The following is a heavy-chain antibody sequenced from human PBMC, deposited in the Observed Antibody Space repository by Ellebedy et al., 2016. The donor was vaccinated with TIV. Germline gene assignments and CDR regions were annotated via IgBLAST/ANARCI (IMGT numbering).Heavy chain of an antibody. J-gene: IGHJ6*02. CDR3: ARYSGSGTYYRNGMDV. CDR2: VSAYSGNT. V-gene: IGHV1-18*01. Sequence: AASVKVSCKSSGYTFIDYGISWVRQAPGQGLDWMGWVSAYSGNTNYADNLQGRVTITTDTSTDTAYMGLRSLRSYDTAVYYCARYSGSGTYYRNGMDVWGQGTTVTVSS. CDR1: GYTFIDYG. D-gene: IGHD3-10*01.